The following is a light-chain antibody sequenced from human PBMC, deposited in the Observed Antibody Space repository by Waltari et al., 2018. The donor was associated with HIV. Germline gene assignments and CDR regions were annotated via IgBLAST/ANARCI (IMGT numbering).Light chain of an antibody. V-gene: IGKV1-5*03. CDR3: QQYNDFSA. CDR1: EERRTW. Sequence: IQMTQSPSTLSASVGDRVTITCRASEERRTWLAWYQQKPGKAPKLLIYTASKLERGVPSRFSGSGSGTDFTLTINNLQPDDFATYYCQQYNDFSAFSQGTKVEVK. J-gene: IGKJ1*01. CDR2: TAS.